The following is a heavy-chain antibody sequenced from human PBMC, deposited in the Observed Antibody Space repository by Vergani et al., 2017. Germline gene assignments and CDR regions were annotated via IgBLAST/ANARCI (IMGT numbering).Heavy chain of an antibody. D-gene: IGHD6-19*01. V-gene: IGHV2-26*01. Sequence: QVTLKESGPVLVKPTETLTLTCTFSGFSLSTSGVGVGWIRQPPGKALEWLAHIFSNDEKSYSTSLKSRLTISKDTSKSQVVLTMTNMDPVDTATYYCARDAPWYSSGWDYYYGMDVWGQGTTVTVSS. J-gene: IGHJ6*02. CDR3: ARDAPWYSSGWDYYYGMDV. CDR1: GFSLSTSGVG. CDR2: IFSNDEK.